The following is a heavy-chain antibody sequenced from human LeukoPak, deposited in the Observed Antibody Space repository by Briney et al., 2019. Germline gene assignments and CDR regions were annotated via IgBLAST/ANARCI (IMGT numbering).Heavy chain of an antibody. D-gene: IGHD3-10*01. V-gene: IGHV4-39*07. CDR2: IYYSGST. CDR3: ARDLEVYYGGAFDI. Sequence: PSGTLSLTCTVSDGSINGYYWGWIRQPPGKGLEWIGSIYYSGSTYYNPSLKSRVTISVDTSKNQFSLKLSSVTAADTAVYYCARDLEVYYGGAFDIWGQGTMVTISS. J-gene: IGHJ3*02. CDR1: DGSINGYY.